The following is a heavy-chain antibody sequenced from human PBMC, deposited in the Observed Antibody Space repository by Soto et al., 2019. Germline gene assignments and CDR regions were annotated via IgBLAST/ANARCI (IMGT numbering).Heavy chain of an antibody. Sequence: PSETLSLTCAVNGGSFRDYYWSWIRQAPGKGLEWIGEINQRGTTHYNPSLKRRVNISIDTSKNKFSLNLTSVTAADTATYYCARDIITVIGGQIYYYFGMDVWGQGTTVTVSS. J-gene: IGHJ6*02. CDR1: GGSFRDYY. V-gene: IGHV4-34*01. CDR2: INQRGTT. D-gene: IGHD3-10*01. CDR3: ARDIITVIGGQIYYYFGMDV.